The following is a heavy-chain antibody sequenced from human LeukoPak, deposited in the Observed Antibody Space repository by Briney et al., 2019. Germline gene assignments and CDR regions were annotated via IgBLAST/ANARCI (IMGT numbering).Heavy chain of an antibody. CDR1: GFTFSSYA. D-gene: IGHD3-22*01. CDR3: ARDYSSGYYSFDFDY. CDR2: ISYDGSNK. Sequence: GESLRLSCAASGFTFSSYALHWVRQAPGKGLEWVAVISYDGSNKYYADSVKGRFTISRDNSKNTLYLQMNSLRAEDAAVYYCARDYSSGYYSFDFDYWGQGTLVTVSS. V-gene: IGHV3-30-3*01. J-gene: IGHJ4*02.